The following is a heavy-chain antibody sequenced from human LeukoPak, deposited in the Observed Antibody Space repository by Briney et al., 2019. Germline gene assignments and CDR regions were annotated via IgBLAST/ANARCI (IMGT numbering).Heavy chain of an antibody. V-gene: IGHV1-46*01. CDR3: AYSRMVRGVIRKVDY. D-gene: IGHD3-10*01. J-gene: IGHJ4*02. CDR1: GYTFTSYY. CDR2: INPSGGGT. Sequence: GASVKVSCKASGYTFTSYYMHWVRQAPGQGLEWMGIINPSGGGTSYAQKFQGRVTMTRDTSTSTVYMELSSLRSEDTAVYYCAYSRMVRGVIRKVDYWGQGTLVTVSS.